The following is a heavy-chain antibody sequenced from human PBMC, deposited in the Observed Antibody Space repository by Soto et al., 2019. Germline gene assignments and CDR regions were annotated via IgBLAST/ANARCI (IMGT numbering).Heavy chain of an antibody. V-gene: IGHV3-23*01. D-gene: IGHD3-22*01. J-gene: IGHJ4*02. CDR1: GFTFSSYA. CDR3: AKYQPMTQPRPYFDY. Sequence: GSLRLSCAASGFTFSSYAMSWVRQAPGKGLGWVSAISSSGGSTFYADSVKGRFTISRDNSRNTLYLQMNSLRAEDTAIYYCAKYQPMTQPRPYFDYWGQGTLVTVSS. CDR2: ISSSGGST.